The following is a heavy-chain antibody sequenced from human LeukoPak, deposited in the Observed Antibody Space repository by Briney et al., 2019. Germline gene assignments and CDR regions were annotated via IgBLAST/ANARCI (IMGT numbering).Heavy chain of an antibody. V-gene: IGHV4-38-2*02. D-gene: IGHD5-18*01. J-gene: IGHJ4*02. CDR1: GYSISSGYY. CDR2: SYHSGST. CDR3: ARESTSYGYWVWSFDY. Sequence: SETLSLTCAVSGYSISSGYYWGWIRQPPRKGLEWSGGSYHSGSTYYNPPLKSRVTISLDTSKNQFSLKLSSSAAADTAVDYCARESTSYGYWVWSFDYWGQGTLVTVSS.